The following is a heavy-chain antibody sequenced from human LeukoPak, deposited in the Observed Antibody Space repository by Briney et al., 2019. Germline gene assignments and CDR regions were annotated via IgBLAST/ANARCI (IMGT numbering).Heavy chain of an antibody. J-gene: IGHJ4*02. V-gene: IGHV4-39*07. CDR3: ARDLIVDTTMVDY. CDR1: GGSISSSSYY. Sequence: PSETLSLTCTVSGGSISSSSYYWAWIRQPPGKGLEWIGSIYYSGSTYYNPSLKSRVNISVDTSKNQFSLKLSSVTAADTAVYFCARDLIVDTTMVDYWGQGTLVTVSS. D-gene: IGHD5-18*01. CDR2: IYYSGST.